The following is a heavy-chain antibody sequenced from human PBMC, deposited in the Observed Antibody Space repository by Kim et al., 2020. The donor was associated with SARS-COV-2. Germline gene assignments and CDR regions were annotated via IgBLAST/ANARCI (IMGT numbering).Heavy chain of an antibody. D-gene: IGHD5-18*01. Sequence: SETLSLTCAVYGGSFSGYYWSWIRQPPGKGLEWIGEINHSGSTNYNPSLKSRVTISVDTSKNQFSLKLSSVTAADTAVYYCARGGLQLWLRPRSSLPDYWGQGTLVTVSS. V-gene: IGHV4-34*01. CDR3: ARGGLQLWLRPRSSLPDY. J-gene: IGHJ4*02. CDR1: GGSFSGYY. CDR2: INHSGST.